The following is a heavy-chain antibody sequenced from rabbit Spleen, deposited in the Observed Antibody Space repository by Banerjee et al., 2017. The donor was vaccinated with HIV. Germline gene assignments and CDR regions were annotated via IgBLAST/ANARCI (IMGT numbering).Heavy chain of an antibody. CDR1: GFSISSYY. CDR3: ARDGAGGSYFAL. V-gene: IGHV1S7*01. Sequence: QLEESAGGLVQPGGSLTLTCTASGFSISSYYMNWVRQAPGKGLEWIGYIDPVFGITYYANWVNGRFSISRENAQNTVFLQMTSLTAADTATYFCARDGAGGSYFALWGQGTRVTVS. D-gene: IGHD8-1*01. J-gene: IGHJ4*01. CDR2: IDPVFGIT.